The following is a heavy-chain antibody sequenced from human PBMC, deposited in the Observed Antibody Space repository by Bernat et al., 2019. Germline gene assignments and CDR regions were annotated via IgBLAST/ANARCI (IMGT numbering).Heavy chain of an antibody. D-gene: IGHD2-15*01. CDR2: ISGNGSST. Sequence: EVQLLESGGGLVQPGGSLRLSCAASGFTFSSYAMSWVRQAPGKGLEWVAAISGNGSSTYYADSVKGRFTISRDNSKNTLYLQMNSLRAEDTAVYYCAEDRRTDVDRRWFDYWGQGTLVTVSS. V-gene: IGHV3-23*01. CDR1: GFTFSSYA. J-gene: IGHJ4*02. CDR3: AEDRRTDVDRRWFDY.